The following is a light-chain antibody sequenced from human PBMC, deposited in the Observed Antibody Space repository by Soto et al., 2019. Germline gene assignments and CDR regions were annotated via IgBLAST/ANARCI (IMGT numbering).Light chain of an antibody. Sequence: EIVLTQSPATLSLSPGERATLSCRASQSVGNCLAWYQQKPGQAPRLLIYDVSSRAPGIPARFSGSGSGTDFTLTISSLEPEDFAVYSCQQCNNWPPITFGQGTRLEIK. CDR2: DVS. CDR3: QQCNNWPPIT. CDR1: QSVGNC. V-gene: IGKV3-11*01. J-gene: IGKJ5*01.